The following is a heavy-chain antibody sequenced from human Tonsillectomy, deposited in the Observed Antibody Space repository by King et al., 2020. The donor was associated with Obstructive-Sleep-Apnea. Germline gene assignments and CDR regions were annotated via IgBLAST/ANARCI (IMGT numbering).Heavy chain of an antibody. D-gene: IGHD5-18*01. CDR3: ARVRGYSYGHYFDY. CDR1: GGSISSYY. Sequence: QLQESGPGLVKPSETLSLTCTVSGGSISSYYWSWIRQPPGKGLEWIGYIYYSGSTTYNPSLKSRVTISVDTSKNQFSLKLSPVTAADTAGYYCARVRGYSYGHYFDYWGQGTLVTVSS. CDR2: IYYSGST. V-gene: IGHV4-59*01. J-gene: IGHJ4*02.